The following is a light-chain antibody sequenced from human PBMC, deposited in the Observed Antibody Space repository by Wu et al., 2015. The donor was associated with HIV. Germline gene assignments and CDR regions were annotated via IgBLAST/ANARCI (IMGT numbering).Light chain of an antibody. CDR2: GAS. Sequence: EIVMTQSPGTLSVSPGERATLSCRASQRVIANLAWYQQKPGQAPRLLIYGASSRATGIPDRFSGSGSGTDFTLTISRLEPEDFAVYYCQQYGSSPYTFGQGTKLEIK. CDR1: QRVIAN. CDR3: QQYGSSPYT. V-gene: IGKV3-20*01. J-gene: IGKJ2*01.